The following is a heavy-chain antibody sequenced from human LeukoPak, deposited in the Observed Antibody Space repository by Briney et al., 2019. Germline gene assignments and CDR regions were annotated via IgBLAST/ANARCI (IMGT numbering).Heavy chain of an antibody. J-gene: IGHJ4*02. Sequence: GGSLRLSCAASGFTFSSYGMHWVRQAPGKRLEWVAVIWYDGSNKYYADSVKGRFTISRDNSKNTLYLQMNSLRAEDTAVYYCASSGGYDGDYFDYWGQGTLVTVSS. CDR3: ASSGGYDGDYFDY. CDR2: IWYDGSNK. V-gene: IGHV3-33*01. CDR1: GFTFSSYG. D-gene: IGHD5-12*01.